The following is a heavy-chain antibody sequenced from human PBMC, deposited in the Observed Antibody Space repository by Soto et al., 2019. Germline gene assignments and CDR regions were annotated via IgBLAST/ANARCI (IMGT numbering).Heavy chain of an antibody. CDR2: LIPVFGSP. CDR3: TRVLGYTFEPGKTRYSAMDV. J-gene: IGHJ6*02. V-gene: IGHV1-69*01. D-gene: IGHD5-18*01. CDR1: GGTFSKDA. Sequence: QVQLVQSGAEVKKPGSSVTVSCKTSGGTFSKDAINWVRQAPGQGLEWMGLLIPVFGSPIYAQKFQARIRITADESTSTAFMDLSSLRSEDTAVYYCTRVLGYTFEPGKTRYSAMDVWGQGTTVSVSS.